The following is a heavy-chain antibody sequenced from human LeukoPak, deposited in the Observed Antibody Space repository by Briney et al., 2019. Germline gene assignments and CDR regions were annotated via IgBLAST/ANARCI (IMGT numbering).Heavy chain of an antibody. J-gene: IGHJ4*02. CDR1: GFTFNNAW. CDR3: TRDDAPIQQLDEQERYYFDY. D-gene: IGHD6-13*01. CDR2: IKSKGAGGTT. V-gene: IGHV3-15*01. Sequence: GGSLRLSCAASGFTFNNAWLSWIRQAPGKGLEWVGRIKSKGAGGTTDYPAPVKGRFTISRDDSKNMLYLQMNSLKTEDTAVYYCTRDDAPIQQLDEQERYYFDYWGQGTLVTVSS.